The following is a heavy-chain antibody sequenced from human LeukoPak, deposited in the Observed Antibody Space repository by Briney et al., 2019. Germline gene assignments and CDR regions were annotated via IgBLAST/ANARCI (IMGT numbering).Heavy chain of an antibody. D-gene: IGHD3-22*01. CDR2: IYPGDSDT. Sequence: GESLKISCKGSGYSFTSYWIGWVRQMPGKGLEWMGIIYPGDSDTRYSPSFQGQVTISADKSISTAYLQWSSLKASDTAMYYCARVGRKGDYYDSCGYFGYWGQGTLVTVSS. CDR3: ARVGRKGDYYDSCGYFGY. CDR1: GYSFTSYW. V-gene: IGHV5-51*01. J-gene: IGHJ4*02.